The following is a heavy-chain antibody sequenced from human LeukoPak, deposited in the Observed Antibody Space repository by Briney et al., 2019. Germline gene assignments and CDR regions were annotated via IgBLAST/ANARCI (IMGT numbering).Heavy chain of an antibody. J-gene: IGHJ5*02. CDR1: GITFDDYG. V-gene: IGHV3-20*04. CDR3: ARGSCSSTSCPVGGFDP. Sequence: GGSLRPSCAASGITFDDYGMSWVRQAPGKGLEWVSGINWNGGSTGYADSVKGRFTISRDNAKNSLYLQMNSLRAEDTALYYCARGSCSSTSCPVGGFDPWGQGTLVTVSS. D-gene: IGHD2-2*01. CDR2: INWNGGST.